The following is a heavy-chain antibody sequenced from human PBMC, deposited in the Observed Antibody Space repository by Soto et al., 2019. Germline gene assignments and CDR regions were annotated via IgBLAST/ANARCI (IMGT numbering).Heavy chain of an antibody. D-gene: IGHD4-4*01. Sequence: GGSLRLSCAASGFTFSGSAMHWVRQASGKGLEWVGRIRSKANSYATAYAASVKGRFTISRDDSKNTAYLQMNSLKTEDTAVYYCTRLDYSLNYYYYGMDVWGQGTTVTVSS. V-gene: IGHV3-73*01. CDR3: TRLDYSLNYYYYGMDV. J-gene: IGHJ6*02. CDR1: GFTFSGSA. CDR2: IRSKANSYAT.